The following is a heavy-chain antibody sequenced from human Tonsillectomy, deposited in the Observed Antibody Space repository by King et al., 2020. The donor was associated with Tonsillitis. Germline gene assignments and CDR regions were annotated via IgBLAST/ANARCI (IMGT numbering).Heavy chain of an antibody. Sequence: VQLVESGGGLVKPGGSLRLSCAASGFTFSNAWMSWVRQAPGKGLEWVGRIKSKTDGGTTDYAAPVKGRFIISRDDSKNTLYVQMNSLKTEDTAVYYCTTDPATLRYVDWSEETTEFDYWGQGTLVTVSS. CDR3: TTDPATLRYVDWSEETTEFDY. J-gene: IGHJ4*02. CDR1: GFTFSNAW. V-gene: IGHV3-15*01. D-gene: IGHD3-9*01. CDR2: IKSKTDGGTT.